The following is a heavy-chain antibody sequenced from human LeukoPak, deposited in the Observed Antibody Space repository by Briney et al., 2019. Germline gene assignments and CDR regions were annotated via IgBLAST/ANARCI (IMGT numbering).Heavy chain of an antibody. CDR3: ARDPPYYDFWSGYYTIFDY. Sequence: GGSVKVSCKASGYTFTSYGISWVRQAPGQGLEWMGWVSAYNGNTNYAQKLQGRVPMTTDTSSSTAYMELRSLRSDDTAVYYCARDPPYYDFWSGYYTIFDYWGQGTLVTVSS. J-gene: IGHJ4*02. CDR2: VSAYNGNT. V-gene: IGHV1-18*01. D-gene: IGHD3-3*01. CDR1: GYTFTSYG.